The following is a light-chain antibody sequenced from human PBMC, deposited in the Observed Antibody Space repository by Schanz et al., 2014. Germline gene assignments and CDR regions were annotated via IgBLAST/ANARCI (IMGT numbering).Light chain of an antibody. V-gene: IGKV3-11*01. CDR3: QQYGSSPPWT. J-gene: IGKJ1*01. CDR1: QSVTSW. Sequence: EIVLTQSPATLSLSPGERATLSCRASQSVTSWLAWYQQKPDQAPRLLIYDASNRATGIPARFSGSGSGADFTLTISSLEPEDFAVYYCQQYGSSPPWTFGQGTKVEIK. CDR2: DAS.